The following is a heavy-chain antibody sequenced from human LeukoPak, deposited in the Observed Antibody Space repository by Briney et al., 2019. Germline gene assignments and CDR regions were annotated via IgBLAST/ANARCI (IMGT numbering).Heavy chain of an antibody. Sequence: GGSLRLSCAASGFIFSHNYMTWVRQAPGKGLEWIAVIYINGTTYYTASVKGRFTISIDQANNQLYLQMNTLRAEDTAVYYFAREPRYRWYWGQRTLVSVSS. D-gene: IGHD1-14*01. CDR3: AREPRYRWY. V-gene: IGHV3-53*01. CDR2: IYINGTT. CDR1: GFIFSHNY. J-gene: IGHJ4*02.